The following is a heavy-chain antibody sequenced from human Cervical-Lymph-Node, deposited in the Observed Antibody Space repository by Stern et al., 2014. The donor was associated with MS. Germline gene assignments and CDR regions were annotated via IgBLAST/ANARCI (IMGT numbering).Heavy chain of an antibody. CDR3: ARDRDSTVTTFGGLDV. J-gene: IGHJ6*02. CDR1: GGTFSSYP. Sequence: VQLVESGAEVKKPGSSVKVSCKASGGTFSSYPISWVRPAPGQGLECMGGIFPIFGTENCAQKFQGRLTITADESTSTAYMELGSLRSEDTAVYYCARDRDSTVTTFGGLDVWGQGTPVTVSS. V-gene: IGHV1-69*01. CDR2: IFPIFGTE. D-gene: IGHD4-11*01.